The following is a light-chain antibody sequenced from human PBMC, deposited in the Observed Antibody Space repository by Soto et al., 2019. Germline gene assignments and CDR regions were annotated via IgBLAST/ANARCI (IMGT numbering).Light chain of an antibody. V-gene: IGKV3-15*01. CDR2: GAS. CDR1: QSVSSN. CDR3: QQYGSSPPIT. Sequence: EIVVTHAPATLSVSPGGRATLSCRASQSVSSNLAWYQQKHGQAPRLLIYGASTRATGIPARFNGSGSGTEFTLTISSLQSEDFAVYYCQQYGSSPPITFGQGTRLEIK. J-gene: IGKJ5*01.